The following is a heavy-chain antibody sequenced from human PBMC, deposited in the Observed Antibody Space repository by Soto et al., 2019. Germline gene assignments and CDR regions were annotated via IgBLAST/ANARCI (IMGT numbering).Heavy chain of an antibody. V-gene: IGHV3-7*04. CDR1: GFTFRTYW. CDR3: ARDGLYCTYANCRGDAYDV. J-gene: IGHJ3*01. CDR2: ITQDGSEK. D-gene: IGHD2-8*01. Sequence: EVQLVGSGGGLVQPGGSLRLSCVASGFTFRTYWMTWVRQAPGKGLEWVANITQDGSEKYYVDSVRGRFAISRDNAKDSLYLQMNSLRVEDTAVYYCARDGLYCTYANCRGDAYDVWDQGTMVTVSS.